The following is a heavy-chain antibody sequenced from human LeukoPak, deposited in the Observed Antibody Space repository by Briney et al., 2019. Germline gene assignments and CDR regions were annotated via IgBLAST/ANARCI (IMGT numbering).Heavy chain of an antibody. CDR3: ASGTWGLFDY. Sequence: KPSETLSLTCAVYGGAFSGYYWSWIRQPPGKGLEWIGEINHSGSTNYNPSLKSRVTISVGTSKNQFSLKLSSVNAADTAVYYCASGTWGLFDYGGQGTLVTVSS. CDR1: GGAFSGYY. CDR2: INHSGST. D-gene: IGHD3-16*01. J-gene: IGHJ4*02. V-gene: IGHV4-34*01.